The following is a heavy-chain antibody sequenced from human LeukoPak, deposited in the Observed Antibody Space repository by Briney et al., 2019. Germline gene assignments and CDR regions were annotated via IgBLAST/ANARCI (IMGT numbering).Heavy chain of an antibody. CDR1: GFDFSSNW. CDR3: AKDHYWSIDY. J-gene: IGHJ4*02. CDR2: IKGDGIST. D-gene: IGHD3-3*01. V-gene: IGHV3-74*01. Sequence: GGSLRLSCAASGFDFSSNWMHWVRHAPGQGLVWVSRIKGDGISTNYADSVKGRFTISRDIAKNTPYLQMNSLRAEDTGVYYCAKDHYWSIDYWGRGTLVTVSS.